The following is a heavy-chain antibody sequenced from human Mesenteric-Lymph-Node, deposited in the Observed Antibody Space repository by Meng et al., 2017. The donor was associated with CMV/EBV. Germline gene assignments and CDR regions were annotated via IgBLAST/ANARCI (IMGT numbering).Heavy chain of an antibody. CDR2: ISGRSSSI. V-gene: IGHV3-11*04. CDR1: GFTFSDFY. CDR3: VRHLGTN. J-gene: IGHJ4*02. Sequence: GESLKISCATSGFTFSDFYMHWIRQAPGKGLECLAYISGRSSSIFYADSVKGRFTISRDNAKNSLYLQMNSLRADDTAVYYCVRHLGTNWGQGTLVTVSS. D-gene: IGHD7-27*01.